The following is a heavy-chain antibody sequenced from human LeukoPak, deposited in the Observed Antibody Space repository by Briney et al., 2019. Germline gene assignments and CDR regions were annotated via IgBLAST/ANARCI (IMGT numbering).Heavy chain of an antibody. CDR1: GFTFSSYA. J-gene: IGHJ4*02. CDR3: AKDPYGDYDFDC. D-gene: IGHD4-17*01. CDR2: ISGSGGNT. Sequence: PGGSLRLSCAASGFTFSSYAMSWVHQTPGKGLEWVSVISGSGGNTYYADSVKGRFTISRDNSKNTLYLQLNSLRAEDTAVYYCAKDPYGDYDFDCWGQGTLVTVSS. V-gene: IGHV3-23*01.